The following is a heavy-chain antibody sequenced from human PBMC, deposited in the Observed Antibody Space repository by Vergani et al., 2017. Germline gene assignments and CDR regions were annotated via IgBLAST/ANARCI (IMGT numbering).Heavy chain of an antibody. CDR2: LIASDRRT. J-gene: IGHJ3*02. V-gene: IGHV3-23*01. CDR1: GFTFIMHA. Sequence: EVQLLESGGDLVQPGGSLRLSCAASGFTFIMHAMSWVRQAPGKGLEWVSTLIASDRRTHYADSVKGRFTFSRDNSKNTLFLDMNSLRPEDTAVYYCAKVGRSEVACTFGAFDIWGQGTMVTVSS. D-gene: IGHD6-19*01. CDR3: AKVGRSEVACTFGAFDI.